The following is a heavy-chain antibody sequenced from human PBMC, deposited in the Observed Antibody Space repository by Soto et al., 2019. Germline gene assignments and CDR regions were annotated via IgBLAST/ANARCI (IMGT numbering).Heavy chain of an antibody. J-gene: IGHJ4*02. V-gene: IGHV4-34*01. D-gene: IGHD3-22*01. CDR3: ARDLRDYDSSGYTDY. CDR2: INHSGST. Sequence: SETLSLTCAVYGGSFSGYYWSWIRQPPGKGLEWIGEINHSGSTNYNPSLKSRVTISVDTSKNQFSLKLSSVTAADTAVYYCARDLRDYDSSGYTDYWGQGTLVTVS. CDR1: GGSFSGYY.